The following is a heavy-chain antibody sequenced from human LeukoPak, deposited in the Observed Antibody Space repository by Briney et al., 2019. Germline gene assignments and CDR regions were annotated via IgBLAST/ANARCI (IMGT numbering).Heavy chain of an antibody. Sequence: GESLKISCKGSGYSFTSYWIGWVRQMPGKGLEWMGIIHPGDSDTRYSPSFQGQVTISADKSISTAYLQWSSLKASDTAMYYCARVQLERLGAFDIWGQGTMVTVSS. D-gene: IGHD1-1*01. CDR1: GYSFTSYW. V-gene: IGHV5-51*01. CDR3: ARVQLERLGAFDI. CDR2: IHPGDSDT. J-gene: IGHJ3*02.